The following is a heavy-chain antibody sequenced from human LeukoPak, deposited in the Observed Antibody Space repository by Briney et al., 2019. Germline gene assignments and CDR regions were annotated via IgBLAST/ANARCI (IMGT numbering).Heavy chain of an antibody. CDR3: ARGGEYYDFWSGYYTGGWFDP. D-gene: IGHD3-3*01. J-gene: IGHJ5*02. Sequence: PSETLSLTCAVYGGSFSGYYWSWIRQPPGKGLEWIGEINHSGSTNYNPSLKSRFTISVDTSKKQFSLKLSSVSAAGTAVYYCARGGEYYDFWSGYYTGGWFDPWGQGTLVTVSS. CDR1: GGSFSGYY. CDR2: INHSGST. V-gene: IGHV4-34*01.